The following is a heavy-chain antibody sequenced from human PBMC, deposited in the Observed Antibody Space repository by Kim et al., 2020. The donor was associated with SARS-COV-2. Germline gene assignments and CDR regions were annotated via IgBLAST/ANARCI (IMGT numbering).Heavy chain of an antibody. V-gene: IGHV3-9*01. Sequence: GGSLRLSCAASGFTFDDYAMHWVRQAPGKGLEWVSGISWNSGSIGYADSVKGRFTISRDNAKNSLYLQMNSLRAEDTALYYCAKDTIAVAPKGDWYFDLWGRGTLVTVSS. CDR2: ISWNSGSI. CDR1: GFTFDDYA. CDR3: AKDTIAVAPKGDWYFDL. J-gene: IGHJ2*01. D-gene: IGHD6-19*01.